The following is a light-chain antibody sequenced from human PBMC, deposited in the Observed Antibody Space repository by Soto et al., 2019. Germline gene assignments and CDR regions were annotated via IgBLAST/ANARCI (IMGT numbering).Light chain of an antibody. CDR2: AAS. CDR1: QSISSN. J-gene: IGKJ2*01. CDR3: QQDNIWPPYT. V-gene: IGKV3-15*01. Sequence: EIVMTQSPATLSVSPGERVTLSCRASQSISSNLAWYQQKPGQAPRLLIYAASTRAPGVPARFSGSGSGPVSTLTITSLHSQDFAVYYFQQDNIWPPYTFGQGTKLEIK.